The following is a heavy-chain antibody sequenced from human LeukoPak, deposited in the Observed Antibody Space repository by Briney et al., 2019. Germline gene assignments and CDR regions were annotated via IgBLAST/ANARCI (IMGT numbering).Heavy chain of an antibody. J-gene: IGHJ4*02. CDR2: IYYSGST. D-gene: IGHD3-10*01. V-gene: IGHV4-59*12. CDR1: GGSISSYY. Sequence: PSETLSLTCTVSGGSISSYYWSWIRQPPGKGLEWIGYIYYSGSTNYNPSLKSRVTISVDRSKNQFSLKLSSVTAADTAVYYCARSPTRDYIFDYWGQGTLVTVSS. CDR3: ARSPTRDYIFDY.